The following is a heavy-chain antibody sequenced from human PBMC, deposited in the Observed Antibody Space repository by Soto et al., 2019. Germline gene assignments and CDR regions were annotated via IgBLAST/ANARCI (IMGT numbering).Heavy chain of an antibody. Sequence: SETLSLTCTVSAGSISSGGYYGSWIRQHPGKVLEWTGYIYYSGSTYYNPSLKSRVTISVDRSKNQFSLKLSSATAAHTAVDYCAISFYNHDACDIWGRGTMVTVSS. CDR2: IYYSGST. CDR3: AISFYNHDACDI. CDR1: AGSISSGGYY. J-gene: IGHJ3*02. D-gene: IGHD1-1*01. V-gene: IGHV4-31*03.